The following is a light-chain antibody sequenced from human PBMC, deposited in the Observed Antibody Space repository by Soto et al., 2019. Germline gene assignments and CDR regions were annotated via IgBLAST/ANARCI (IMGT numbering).Light chain of an antibody. Sequence: DVVMTQSPLSLPVTLGQPASISCRSSQSLVYSDGNTYLNWCQQRPGQSPRRLIYKVSNRDSGVPDRFSGSGSGTDFTLKISRVEAEDVGVYYCMQGTHWPPGWTFGPGTKVEIK. CDR2: KVS. CDR1: QSLVYSDGNTY. V-gene: IGKV2-30*01. J-gene: IGKJ1*01. CDR3: MQGTHWPPGWT.